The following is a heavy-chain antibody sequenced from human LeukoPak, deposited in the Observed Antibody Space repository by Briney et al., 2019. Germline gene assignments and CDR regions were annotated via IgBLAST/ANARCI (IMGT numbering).Heavy chain of an antibody. J-gene: IGHJ5*02. CDR3: ARHLWGKNRSTTACTNGVCGRKNWFDP. V-gene: IGHV4-34*01. CDR1: GGSFSGYY. Sequence: PSETLSLTCAVYGGSFSGYYWSWIRQPPGKGLEWIGEINHSGSTNYNPSLKSRVTISVDTSKNQFSLKLSSVTAADTAVYYCARHLWGKNRSTTACTNGVCGRKNWFDPWGQGTLVTVSS. CDR2: INHSGST. D-gene: IGHD2-8*01.